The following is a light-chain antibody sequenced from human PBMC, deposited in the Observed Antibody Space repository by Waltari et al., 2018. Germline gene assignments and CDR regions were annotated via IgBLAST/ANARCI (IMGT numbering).Light chain of an antibody. V-gene: IGKV1-39*01. J-gene: IGKJ1*01. Sequence: DIQMTQSPSSLAASVGDRVSITCVTSLSGSRFVNWYQQKPGKAPKLLIHGATSLQSGVPSRFSGSGSGTEFTLTITSLQREDLGTYYCQQSYSPPPTFGQGTKVE. CDR1: LSGSRF. CDR2: GAT. CDR3: QQSYSPPPT.